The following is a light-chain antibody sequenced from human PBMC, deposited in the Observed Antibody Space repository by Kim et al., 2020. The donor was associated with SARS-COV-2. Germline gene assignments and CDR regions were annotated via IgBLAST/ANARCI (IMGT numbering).Light chain of an antibody. J-gene: IGKJ1*01. V-gene: IGKV3-20*01. Sequence: EIVLTQSPGTLSLSPGERATLSCTASPSLSRTYLAWYQQRPGQAPRLLIHGASSRATGIPDRFSGSGSGTDFTLTISRLEPEDFAVYYCQQYDKAPRTFGQGTKVDIK. CDR1: PSLSRTY. CDR2: GAS. CDR3: QQYDKAPRT.